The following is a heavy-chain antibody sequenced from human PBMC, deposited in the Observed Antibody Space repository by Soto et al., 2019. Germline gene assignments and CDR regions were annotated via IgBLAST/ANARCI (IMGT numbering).Heavy chain of an antibody. CDR1: GGSFSGYY. V-gene: IGHV4-34*01. CDR3: ARGRVGPYSSSWYGRYWFDP. Sequence: SETLSLTCAVYGGSFSGYYWSWIRQPPGKGLEWIGEINHSGSTNYNPSLKSRVTISVDTSKNQFSLKLSSVTAADTAVYYCARGRVGPYSSSWYGRYWFDPWGQGTLVTVS. D-gene: IGHD6-13*01. CDR2: INHSGST. J-gene: IGHJ5*02.